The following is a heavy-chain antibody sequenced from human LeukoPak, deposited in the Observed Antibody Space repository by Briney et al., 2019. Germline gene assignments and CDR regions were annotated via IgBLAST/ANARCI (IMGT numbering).Heavy chain of an antibody. CDR2: IYYSGST. V-gene: IGHV4-39*07. CDR3: ARESSYYDDY. D-gene: IGHD3-3*01. J-gene: IGHJ4*02. Sequence: QXPGXXVELIGSIYYSGSTYYNPSLKSRITITVDTSKNQFSLKLSSVTAADTAVYYCARESSYYDDYWGQGTLVTVSS.